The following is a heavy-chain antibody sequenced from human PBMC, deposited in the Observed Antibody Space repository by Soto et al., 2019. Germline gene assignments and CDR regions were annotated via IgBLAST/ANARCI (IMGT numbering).Heavy chain of an antibody. CDR1: GFTFSSYS. D-gene: IGHD5-12*01. J-gene: IGHJ6*02. Sequence: EVQLVESGGGLVKPGGSLRLSCAASGFTFSSYSMNWVRQAPGKGLEWVSSIRSSSSYIYYADSVKGRFTISRDNAKNSLFLQRNSLRAEDTAVYYCARDGDSGPPGYYYYYYGMDVWVQGTTVPVSS. CDR3: ARDGDSGPPGYYYYYYGMDV. V-gene: IGHV3-21*01. CDR2: IRSSSSYI.